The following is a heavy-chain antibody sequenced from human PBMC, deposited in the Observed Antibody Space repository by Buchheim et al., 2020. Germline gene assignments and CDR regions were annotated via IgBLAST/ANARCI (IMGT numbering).Heavy chain of an antibody. CDR1: GFTFSDYY. J-gene: IGHJ4*02. D-gene: IGHD3-10*01. CDR2: ISSSSSYT. CDR3: ARDWPWNSGSYYPRFDY. V-gene: IGHV3-11*06. Sequence: QVQLVESGGGLVKPGGSLRLSCAASGFTFSDYYMSWIRQAPGKGLEWVSYISSSSSYTNYADSVKGRFTISRDNAKNSPYLQMNSLRAEDTAVYYCARDWPWNSGSYYPRFDYWGQGTL.